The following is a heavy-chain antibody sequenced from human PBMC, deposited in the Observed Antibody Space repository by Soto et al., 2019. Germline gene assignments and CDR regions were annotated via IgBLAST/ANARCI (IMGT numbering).Heavy chain of an antibody. CDR3: ARQGFGPLHGLVDV. CDR2: VHHSWGS. J-gene: IGHJ6*02. V-gene: IGHV4-59*08. D-gene: IGHD3-10*01. CDR1: GGSISSYY. Sequence: QVQLQESGPGLVKPSETLSLSCTVSGGSISSYYWSWFRQSPGKRMEWIGYVHHSWGSSYNPSLQSHVAISLDTSEMQCSLTVTSVTATDTAVYYCARQGFGPLHGLVDVWGQGTTVTVSS.